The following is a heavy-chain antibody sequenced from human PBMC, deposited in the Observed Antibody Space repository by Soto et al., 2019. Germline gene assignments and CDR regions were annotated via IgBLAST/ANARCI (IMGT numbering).Heavy chain of an antibody. J-gene: IGHJ4*01. CDR1: GFTFSSYS. Sequence: EVQLVESGGGLVKPGGSLRLSCAASGFTFSSYSMNWVRQAPGKGLEWVSSIISSSSYIYYADSVKGRFTISRDNTKNSLYLQMNSLRAEDTAVYYCARLTSYDSSGYYYYWGHGTLVTVSS. D-gene: IGHD3-22*01. CDR2: IISSSSYI. V-gene: IGHV3-21*01. CDR3: ARLTSYDSSGYYYY.